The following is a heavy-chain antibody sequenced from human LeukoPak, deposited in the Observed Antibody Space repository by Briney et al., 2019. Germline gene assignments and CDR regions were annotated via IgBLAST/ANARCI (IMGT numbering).Heavy chain of an antibody. V-gene: IGHV4-39*07. CDR3: ARVGIFGSGSYYGDY. D-gene: IGHD3-10*01. CDR2: IYYSGST. CDR1: GGSISSSSYY. Sequence: SETLSLTCTVSGGSISSSSYYWGWIRQPPGKRLEWIGSIYYSGSTYYNPSLKSRVTISVDTSKNQFSLKLSSVTAADTAVYYCARVGIFGSGSYYGDYWGQGTLVTVSP. J-gene: IGHJ4*02.